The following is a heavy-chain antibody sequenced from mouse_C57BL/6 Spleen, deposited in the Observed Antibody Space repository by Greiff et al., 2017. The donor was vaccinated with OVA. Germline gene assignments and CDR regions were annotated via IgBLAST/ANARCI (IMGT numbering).Heavy chain of an antibody. V-gene: IGHV1-64*01. CDR3: ARGDYYGSSYDWYFDV. CDR1: GYTFTSYW. J-gene: IGHJ1*03. CDR2: IHPNSGST. D-gene: IGHD1-1*01. Sequence: VQLQQPGAELVKPGASVKLSCKASGYTFTSYWMHWVKPRPGQGLEWIGMIHPNSGSTNYNEKFKSKATLTVDKSSSTAYMQLSSLTSEDSAVYYCARGDYYGSSYDWYFDVWGTGTTVTVSS.